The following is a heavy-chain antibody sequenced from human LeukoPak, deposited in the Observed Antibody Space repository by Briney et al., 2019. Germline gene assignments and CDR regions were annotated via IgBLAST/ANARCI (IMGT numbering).Heavy chain of an antibody. Sequence: SETLSLTCTVSGGSISSGGYYWSWIRQHPGKGLEWIGYIFYTGSTFYNPSLKSRVTMSQDTSKNQFSLKVTSVTAADTAVYYCARAPPIAVVPAAIDAFDFWGQGTMVTVSS. CDR3: ARAPPIAVVPAAIDAFDF. J-gene: IGHJ3*01. CDR1: GGSISSGGYY. V-gene: IGHV4-31*03. D-gene: IGHD2-2*01. CDR2: IFYTGST.